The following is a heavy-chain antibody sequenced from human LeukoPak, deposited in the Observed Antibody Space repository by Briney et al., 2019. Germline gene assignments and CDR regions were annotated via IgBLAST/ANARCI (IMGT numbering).Heavy chain of an antibody. CDR2: IYHSGST. CDR3: ARWGIPLGYGMDV. D-gene: IGHD3-16*01. CDR1: GGSISSGGYS. V-gene: IGHV4-30-2*01. Sequence: SETLSLTCAVSGGSISSGGYSWSWIRQPPGKGLEWIGYIYHSGSTYYNPSLKSRVTISVDRSKNQFSLKLSSVTAADTAVYYCARWGIPLGYGMDVWGQGTTVTVSS. J-gene: IGHJ6*02.